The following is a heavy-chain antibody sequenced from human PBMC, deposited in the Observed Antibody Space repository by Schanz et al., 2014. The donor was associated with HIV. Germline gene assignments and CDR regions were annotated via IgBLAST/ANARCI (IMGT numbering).Heavy chain of an antibody. CDR2: ISWNSGSI. D-gene: IGHD4-4*01. V-gene: IGHV3-9*01. Sequence: EVQLVESGGGLVQPGRSLRLSCAVSGFTFDDYAMHWVRQAPGKALEWVSGISWNSGSIGYAESVKGRFTISRDNAKKSLYLQMNRLRAEDTALYFCANDPELTTITGYFDSWGQGTLVTVSS. CDR1: GFTFDDYA. CDR3: ANDPELTTITGYFDS. J-gene: IGHJ4*02.